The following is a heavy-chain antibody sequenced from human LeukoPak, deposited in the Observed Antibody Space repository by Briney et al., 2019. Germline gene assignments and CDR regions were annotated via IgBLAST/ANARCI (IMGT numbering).Heavy chain of an antibody. V-gene: IGHV3-23*01. D-gene: IGHD6-13*01. CDR3: ARFKQQLVPYYYGMDV. CDR2: ISGSGGST. Sequence: GGSLRLSCAASGFTFSSYAMSWVRQAPGKGLEGVSAISGSGGSTYYADSVKGRFTISRDNSKNTLYLQMNSLRAEDTAVYYCARFKQQLVPYYYGMDVWGQGTTVTVSS. CDR1: GFTFSSYA. J-gene: IGHJ6*02.